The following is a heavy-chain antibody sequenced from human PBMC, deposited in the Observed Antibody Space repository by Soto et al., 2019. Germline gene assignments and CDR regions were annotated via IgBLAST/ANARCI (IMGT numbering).Heavy chain of an antibody. J-gene: IGHJ6*02. V-gene: IGHV4-61*01. CDR2: IYSSGST. D-gene: IGHD3-3*01. CDR1: GDSVSSGSSY. Sequence: SETLSLTCTVSGDSVSSGSSYWSWIRQSPGKGLEWIGNIYSSGSTNYNPSLKSRVTIAVHTSKNQFSLKPSSVTAADTAVYYCARDQVRSLEWLFSPPYGMDVWGQGTTVTVPS. CDR3: ARDQVRSLEWLFSPPYGMDV.